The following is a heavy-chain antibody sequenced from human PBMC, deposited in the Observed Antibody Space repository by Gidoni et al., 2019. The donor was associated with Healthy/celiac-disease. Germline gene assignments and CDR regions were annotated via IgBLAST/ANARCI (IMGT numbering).Heavy chain of an antibody. CDR3: ARDVRDFWSGALDY. CDR1: GFTVSSNY. J-gene: IGHJ4*02. CDR2: IYSGGTT. Sequence: EVQLVESVGGLVQPGGSLRLSCASSGFTVSSNYMSWVRQAPGKGLEWVSVIYSGGTTYYADSVKGRFTISRDNSKNTLYLQMNSLRAEDTAVYYCARDVRDFWSGALDYWGQGTLVTVSS. V-gene: IGHV3-66*01. D-gene: IGHD3-3*01.